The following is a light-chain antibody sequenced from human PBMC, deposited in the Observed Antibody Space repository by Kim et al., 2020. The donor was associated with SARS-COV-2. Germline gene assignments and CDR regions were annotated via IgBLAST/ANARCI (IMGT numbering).Light chain of an antibody. CDR3: QSYDSSRSGVV. CDR1: SSNIGAGYD. J-gene: IGLJ2*01. V-gene: IGLV1-40*01. CDR2: GNS. Sequence: QSVLTQPPSVFGAPGQRVTISCTGSSSNIGAGYDVHWYQQLPGTAPKLLIYGNSNRPSGVPDRFSGSKSGTSASLAITGLQAEDEADYYCQSYDSSRSGVVFGGGTKLTVL.